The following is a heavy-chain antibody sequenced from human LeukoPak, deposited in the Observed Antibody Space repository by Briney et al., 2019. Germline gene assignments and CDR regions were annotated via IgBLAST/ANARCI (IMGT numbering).Heavy chain of an antibody. CDR2: IIPIFGTA. Sequence: SVKVSCKASGGTFSSCAISWVRQAPGQGLEWMGGIIPIFGTANYAQKFQGRVTITTDESTSTAYMELSSLRSEDTAVYYCARDVRTGTYAFDIWGQGTMVTVSS. V-gene: IGHV1-69*05. D-gene: IGHD1-7*01. CDR1: GGTFSSCA. J-gene: IGHJ3*02. CDR3: ARDVRTGTYAFDI.